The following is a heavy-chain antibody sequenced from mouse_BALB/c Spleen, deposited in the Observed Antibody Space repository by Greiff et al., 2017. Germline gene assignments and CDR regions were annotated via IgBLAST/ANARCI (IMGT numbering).Heavy chain of an antibody. J-gene: IGHJ2*01. V-gene: IGHV1-63*02. CDR1: GYTFTNYW. CDR3: ARSGYYYGSSYVLFDY. D-gene: IGHD1-1*01. CDR2: IYPGGGYT. Sequence: VQRVESGAELVRPGTSVKISCKASGYTFTNYWLGWVKQRPGHGLEWIGDIYPGGGYTNYNEKFKGKATLTADTSSSTAYMQLSSLTSEDSAVYFCARSGYYYGSSYVLFDYWGQGTTLTVSS.